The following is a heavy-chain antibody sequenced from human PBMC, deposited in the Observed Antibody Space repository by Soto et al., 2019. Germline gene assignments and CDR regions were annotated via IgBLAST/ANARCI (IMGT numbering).Heavy chain of an antibody. D-gene: IGHD5-18*01. V-gene: IGHV4-59*08. CDR1: GGSISSYY. CDR3: ARGRGYSYGLDP. CDR2: IYYSGST. J-gene: IGHJ5*02. Sequence: SETLSLTCTVSGGSISSYYWNWIRQPPGKGLEWIGYIYYSGSTNYNPSLKSRVTISVDTSKNQFSLKLSSVTAADTAVYYCARGRGYSYGLDPWGQGTLVTVSS.